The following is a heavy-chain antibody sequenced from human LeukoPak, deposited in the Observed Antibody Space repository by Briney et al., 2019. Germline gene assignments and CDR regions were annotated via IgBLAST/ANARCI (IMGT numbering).Heavy chain of an antibody. V-gene: IGHV3-33*06. CDR2: IWYDGSNK. CDR1: GFTFSSYG. Sequence: GRSLRLSCAASGFTFSSYGMHWFRQAPGKGLEWVAVIWYDGSNKYYADSVKGRFTISRDNSKSTLYLQMNSLRAGDTAVYYCAKDEDYDSSGSSVDWGRGTLVTVSS. J-gene: IGHJ4*02. CDR3: AKDEDYDSSGSSVD. D-gene: IGHD3-22*01.